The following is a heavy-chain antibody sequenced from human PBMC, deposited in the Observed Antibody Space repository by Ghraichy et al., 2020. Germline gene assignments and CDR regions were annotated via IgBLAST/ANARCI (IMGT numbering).Heavy chain of an antibody. Sequence: GGSLRLSCAASGFTFRAYWMSWVRQTPGKGLEWVANIKQDGSQRNYLDSVEGRFTISRDNAKNSVYLQMDSLRADDTAVYYCARDSTTVTNLRGGDCWGQGTLVTVSS. V-gene: IGHV3-7*03. CDR1: GFTFRAYW. CDR3: ARDSTTVTNLRGGDC. CDR2: IKQDGSQR. D-gene: IGHD4-17*01. J-gene: IGHJ4*02.